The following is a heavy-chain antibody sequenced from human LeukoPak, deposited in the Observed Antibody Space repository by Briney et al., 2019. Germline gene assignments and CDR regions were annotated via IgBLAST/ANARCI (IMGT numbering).Heavy chain of an antibody. CDR3: AGGVSPIFASWWFDP. D-gene: IGHD6-13*01. Sequence: SETLSLTCTVSGGSISSGDYYWSWIRQPPGKGLEWIGYIYYSGSTYYNPSLKSRVTISVDTSKNQFSLKLSSVTAADTAVYYCAGGVSPIFASWWFDPWGQGTLVTVSS. J-gene: IGHJ5*02. CDR2: IYYSGST. V-gene: IGHV4-30-4*08. CDR1: GGSISSGDYY.